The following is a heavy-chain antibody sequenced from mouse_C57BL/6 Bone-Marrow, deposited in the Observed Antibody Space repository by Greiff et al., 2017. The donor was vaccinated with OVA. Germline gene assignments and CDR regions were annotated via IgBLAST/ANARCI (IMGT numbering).Heavy chain of an antibody. CDR1: GFTFSDYY. V-gene: IGHV5-12*01. J-gene: IGHJ3*01. D-gene: IGHD1-1*01. Sequence: DVKLVESGGGLVQPGGSLKLSCAASGFTFSDYYMYWVRQTPEKRLEWVAYISNGGGSTYYPDTVKGRFTISRDNAKNTLYLQMSRLKSEDTAMYYCARPVYYGSRGVAYWGQGTLVTVSA. CDR3: ARPVYYGSRGVAY. CDR2: ISNGGGST.